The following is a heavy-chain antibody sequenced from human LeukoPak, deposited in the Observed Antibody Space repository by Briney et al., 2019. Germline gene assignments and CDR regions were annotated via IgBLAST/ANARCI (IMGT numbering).Heavy chain of an antibody. D-gene: IGHD6-19*01. J-gene: IGHJ6*03. V-gene: IGHV3-23*01. CDR2: ISGSGGST. Sequence: GGSLRLSWAASGFTFSSYAMSWVRQAPGKGLEWVSAISGSGGSTYYADSVKGRFTISRDNSKNTLYLQMNSLRAEDTAVYYCAKDLEQWLSKNYYYYMDVWGKGTTVTVSS. CDR1: GFTFSSYA. CDR3: AKDLEQWLSKNYYYYMDV.